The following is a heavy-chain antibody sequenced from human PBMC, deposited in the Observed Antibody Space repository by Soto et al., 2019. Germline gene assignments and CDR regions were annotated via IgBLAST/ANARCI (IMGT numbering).Heavy chain of an antibody. V-gene: IGHV3-11*01. CDR3: ARVRGVVATIFNYFDY. CDR2: ISSSGSTI. D-gene: IGHD5-12*01. CDR1: GFTFSDYY. J-gene: IGHJ4*02. Sequence: SGGSLRLSCAASGFTFSDYYMSRIRQAPGKGLEWVSYISSSGSTIYYADSVKGRFTISRDNAKNSLYLQMNSLRAEDTAVYYCARVRGVVATIFNYFDYWGQGTLVTVSS.